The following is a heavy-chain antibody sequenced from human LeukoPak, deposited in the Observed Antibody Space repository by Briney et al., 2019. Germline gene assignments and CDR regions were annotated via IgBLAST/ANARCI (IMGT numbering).Heavy chain of an antibody. CDR2: IEASDVNT. CDR3: AKGSGSGWYGWFDP. V-gene: IGHV3-23*01. CDR1: RLIFSAFA. D-gene: IGHD6-19*01. J-gene: IGHJ5*02. Sequence: GGPLRLPCAASRLIFSAFAMYWARKAQGKGLDWVSCIEASDVNTYYADSVKGRFTISRDNSKNTLYLQMSSLRAEDTAVYYCAKGSGSGWYGWFDPWGQGTLVTVSS.